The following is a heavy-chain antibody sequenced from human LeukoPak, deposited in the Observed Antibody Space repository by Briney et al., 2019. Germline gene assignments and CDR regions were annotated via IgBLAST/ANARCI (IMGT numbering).Heavy chain of an antibody. CDR3: ASRKLGNDY. D-gene: IGHD7-27*01. V-gene: IGHV4-59*02. Sequence: PSETLSLLCTISGGPVSVFYWLWTPHSPGKALEDIGYIYYPGSTTYNPSLKSRVTISADTSKNEFSLKLNSVTAADTAVYYWASRKLGNDYWGQGTLVTVSS. CDR2: IYYPGST. J-gene: IGHJ4*02. CDR1: GGPVSVFY.